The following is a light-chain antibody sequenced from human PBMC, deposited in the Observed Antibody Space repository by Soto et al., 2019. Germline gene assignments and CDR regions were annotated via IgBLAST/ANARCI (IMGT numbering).Light chain of an antibody. V-gene: IGKV3-15*01. Sequence: EIVMTQSPATLSVSPGERATLSCRASQSVSSNLAWYQQNPGQAPRPLIYGASTRATGIPARFSGSGSGTEFTLTISSLQSEDFAVYYCQQYNNWPPAFGQGTKVDIK. CDR1: QSVSSN. J-gene: IGKJ1*01. CDR2: GAS. CDR3: QQYNNWPPA.